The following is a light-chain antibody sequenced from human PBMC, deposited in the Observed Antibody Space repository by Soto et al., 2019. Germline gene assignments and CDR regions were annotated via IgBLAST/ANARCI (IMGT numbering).Light chain of an antibody. CDR3: QSYDSSLSGWV. CDR2: GNS. J-gene: IGLJ3*02. V-gene: IGLV1-40*01. CDR1: SSNIGAGYD. Sequence: QSVLTQPPSVSGAPGQRVTISCTGSSSNIGAGYDVHWYHQLPGTAPKLLIYGNSNRPSGVPDRFSGSKSGTSDSLAITGLQAEDEGDYHCQSYDSSLSGWVFGGGTKLTVL.